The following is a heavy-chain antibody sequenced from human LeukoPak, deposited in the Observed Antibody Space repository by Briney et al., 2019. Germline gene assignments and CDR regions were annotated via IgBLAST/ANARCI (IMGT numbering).Heavy chain of an antibody. J-gene: IGHJ6*03. CDR1: GFTFSSYS. CDR3: ARDRCTGGRCYSLSVGYMDV. CDR2: ISSSTTI. V-gene: IGHV3-48*01. D-gene: IGHD2-15*01. Sequence: GGSLRLSCAASGFTFSSYSMNWVRQAPGKGLEWVSYISSSTTIYYADSVKGRFTISRDNAKNSLYLQMNSLRAEDTAVYYCARDRCTGGRCYSLSVGYMDVWGKGTTVTVSS.